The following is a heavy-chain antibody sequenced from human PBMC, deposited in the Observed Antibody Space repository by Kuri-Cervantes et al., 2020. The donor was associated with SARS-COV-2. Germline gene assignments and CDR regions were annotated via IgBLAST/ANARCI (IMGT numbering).Heavy chain of an antibody. Sequence: GSLRLSCTVSGGSISSYYWSWIRQPPGKGLEWIGYIYYSGTTYYNPSLKSRVTISVDTSKNQVSLRLSSVTAADTAVYYCASPRDWYYYGMDVWGQGTTVTVSS. CDR1: GGSISSYY. J-gene: IGHJ6*02. D-gene: IGHD3/OR15-3a*01. CDR3: ASPRDWYYYGMDV. V-gene: IGHV4-59*04. CDR2: IYYSGTT.